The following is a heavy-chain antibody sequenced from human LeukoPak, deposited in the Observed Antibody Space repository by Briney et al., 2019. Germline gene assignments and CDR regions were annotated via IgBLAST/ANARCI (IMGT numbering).Heavy chain of an antibody. J-gene: IGHJ4*02. V-gene: IGHV3-30*02. CDR2: IRYDGSNK. Sequence: GGSLRLSCAASGFTFSSYGMHWVRQAPGKGLEWVAFIRYDGSNKYYADSVKGRFTISRDNSKNTLYLQMNSLRAEDTAVYYCAKVLRLRYFDWSVQPPDYWGRGTLVTVSS. CDR3: AKVLRLRYFDWSVQPPDY. CDR1: GFTFSSYG. D-gene: IGHD3-9*01.